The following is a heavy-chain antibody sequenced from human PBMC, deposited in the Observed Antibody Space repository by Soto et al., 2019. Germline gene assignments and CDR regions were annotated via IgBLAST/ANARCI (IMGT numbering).Heavy chain of an antibody. CDR3: AQFVRTFDV. J-gene: IGHJ3*01. CDR1: GFSLSTYGVG. D-gene: IGHD3-10*02. CDR2: IYWDHDQ. V-gene: IGHV2-5*02. Sequence: QITLKESGPTLVKPTQTLTLTCTFSGFSLSTYGVGVGWIRQPPGEALEWLAIIYWDHDQYFSPSLKDRLTISNDTSTNQVVLTMTSMDPVDTATYSCAQFVRTFDVWGHGTVVTVSS.